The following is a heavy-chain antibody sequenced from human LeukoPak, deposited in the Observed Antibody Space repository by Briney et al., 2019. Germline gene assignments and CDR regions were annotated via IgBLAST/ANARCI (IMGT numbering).Heavy chain of an antibody. Sequence: SETLSLTCTVSGDSISSGYYWGWIRQPPGKGLEWIGSIYHSGSTYYNPSLKSRVTISVDTSKNQFSLKLSSVTAADTAVYYCARDTDTYSSSWSDYYYYMDVWGKGTTVTVSS. CDR2: IYHSGST. CDR3: ARDTDTYSSSWSDYYYYMDV. V-gene: IGHV4-38-2*02. J-gene: IGHJ6*03. CDR1: GDSISSGYY. D-gene: IGHD6-13*01.